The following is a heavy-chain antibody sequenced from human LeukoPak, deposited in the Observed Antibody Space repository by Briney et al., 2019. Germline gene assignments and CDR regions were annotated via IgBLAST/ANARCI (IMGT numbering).Heavy chain of an antibody. CDR1: GCIFTTYW. J-gene: IGHJ4*02. D-gene: IGHD3-9*01. CDR3: ARRRSYDILTGYHRTYYFDY. V-gene: IGHV5-51*01. CDR2: SYPSDSDT. Sequence: PGGALEISWQGSGCIFTTYWIGWVRQLPGKGVEGMGISYPSDSDTRYSPSFQGQVTISADKSISTASLPWSSLKASDTPMYSCARRRSYDILTGYHRTYYFDYWGQGTLVTVSS.